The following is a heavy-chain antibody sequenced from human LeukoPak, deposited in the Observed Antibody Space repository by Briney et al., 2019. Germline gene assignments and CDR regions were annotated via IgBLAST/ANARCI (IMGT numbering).Heavy chain of an antibody. CDR2: ISYDGSNK. Sequence: PGGSLRLSCAASGFTFSSYAMHWVRQAPGKGLEWMAVISYDGSNKYYADSVKGRFTISRDNSKNTLSLQMNSLRAEDTAVYYCAKENPVGGTNYFDYWGQGTLVTVSS. CDR1: GFTFSSYA. V-gene: IGHV3-30-3*01. D-gene: IGHD1-26*01. J-gene: IGHJ4*02. CDR3: AKENPVGGTNYFDY.